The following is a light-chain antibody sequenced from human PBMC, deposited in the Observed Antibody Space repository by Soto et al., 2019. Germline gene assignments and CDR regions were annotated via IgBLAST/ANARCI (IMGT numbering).Light chain of an antibody. Sequence: QSLLTQPASLSGSPGQSITIPCTGTSGDVGGYNLVSWYQQHPGKAPKLMIYEVTERPSGVSNRFSGSKSGNTASLTISGLQPDDEADYYCCSYAGNSEVFGTGTKVTVL. CDR1: SGDVGGYNL. CDR3: CSYAGNSEV. CDR2: EVT. J-gene: IGLJ1*01. V-gene: IGLV2-23*02.